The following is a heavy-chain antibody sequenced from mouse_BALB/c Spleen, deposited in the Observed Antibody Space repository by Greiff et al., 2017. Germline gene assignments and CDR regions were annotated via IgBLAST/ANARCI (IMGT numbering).Heavy chain of an antibody. CDR1: GYTFTSYW. Sequence: EVQLQQSGTVLARPGASVKMSCKASGYTFTSYWMHWVKQRPGQGLEWIGAIYPGNSDTSYNQKFKGKAKLTAVTSTSTAYMELSSLTNEDSAVYYCTRRGYYGNSNPYFDYWGQGTTLTVSS. D-gene: IGHD2-1*01. V-gene: IGHV1-5*01. J-gene: IGHJ2*01. CDR3: TRRGYYGNSNPYFDY. CDR2: IYPGNSDT.